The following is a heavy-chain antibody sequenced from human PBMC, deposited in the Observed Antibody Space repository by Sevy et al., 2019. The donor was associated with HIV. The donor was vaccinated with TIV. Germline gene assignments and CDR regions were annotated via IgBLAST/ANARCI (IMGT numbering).Heavy chain of an antibody. Sequence: GGSLRLSCAASGLTFSSHAMHWVRQAPGKGLESVAVISYDGNTGYYGDSVKGRFTISRDDSKNTLYLQMNSLRAEDTAVYYCARDLGYESSGYLPFFDPRGQGTLVTVSS. CDR3: ARDLGYESSGYLPFFDP. CDR1: GLTFSSHA. CDR2: ISYDGNTG. D-gene: IGHD3-22*01. V-gene: IGHV3-30-3*01. J-gene: IGHJ5*02.